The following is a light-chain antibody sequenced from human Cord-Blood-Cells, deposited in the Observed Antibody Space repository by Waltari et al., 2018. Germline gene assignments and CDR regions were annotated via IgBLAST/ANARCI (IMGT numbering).Light chain of an antibody. CDR3: QQSYSTPWT. V-gene: IGKV1-39*01. CDR1: QSISSY. CDR2: AAS. J-gene: IGKJ1*01. Sequence: DSQKTQSPSSLSASVGHRVTITFRASQSISSYLNWCQQKQGKAPKLLIYAASSLPSGVPTRYSGSGSGTDFSLTISSLQPEDFATYYCQQSYSTPWTFGQGTKVEIK.